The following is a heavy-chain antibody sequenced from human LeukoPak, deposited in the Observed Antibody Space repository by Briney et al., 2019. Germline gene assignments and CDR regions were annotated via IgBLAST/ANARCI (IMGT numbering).Heavy chain of an antibody. CDR3: ARFEDGSSWPWPGLDY. CDR1: GYTFMNFA. J-gene: IGHJ4*02. Sequence: ASVKVSCKASGYTFMNFAISWVRQAPGQGLEWMGWISAYNGNTNYAQRVQGRVTMTTDTSTSTAYMEQRSLRTDDTAIYYCARFEDGSSWPWPGLDYWGQGTLVTVSP. CDR2: ISAYNGNT. D-gene: IGHD6-13*01. V-gene: IGHV1-18*01.